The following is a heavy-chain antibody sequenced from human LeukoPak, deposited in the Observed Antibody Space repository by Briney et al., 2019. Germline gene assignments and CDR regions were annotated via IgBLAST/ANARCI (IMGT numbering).Heavy chain of an antibody. CDR1: NYSISSSHY. D-gene: IGHD1-20*01. Sequence: PSETLSLTCTASNYSISSSHYWGWIRQSPGKGLEWIGSIYHSGGSTFYNPSLESRITISVDTSKNQFSLKLNSVTAADTAVYYCARDHTTLTGHIQYFDPWGQGTLVTVSS. V-gene: IGHV4-38-2*02. J-gene: IGHJ5*02. CDR2: IYHSGGST. CDR3: ARDHTTLTGHIQYFDP.